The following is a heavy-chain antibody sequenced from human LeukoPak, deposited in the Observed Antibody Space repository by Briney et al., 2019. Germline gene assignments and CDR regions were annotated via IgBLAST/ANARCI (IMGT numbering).Heavy chain of an antibody. D-gene: IGHD6-13*01. Sequence: PGGSLRLTCVASGFTFSDYSMVWVRQAPGRGPEWVSGVNFGGHMADSAASVRGRFTISRDNSKNTVYLQMNSLRVDDTAVYYCARRIAAAGTRGFDYWGQGTLVSVSS. CDR2: VNFGGHMA. CDR1: GFTFSDYS. J-gene: IGHJ4*02. V-gene: IGHV3-23*01. CDR3: ARRIAAAGTRGFDY.